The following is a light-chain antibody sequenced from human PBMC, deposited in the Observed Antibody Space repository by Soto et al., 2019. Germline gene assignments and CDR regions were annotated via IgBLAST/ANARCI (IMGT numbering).Light chain of an antibody. CDR3: QAWDSSTVV. Sequence: SYELTQPPSVSVSPGQTASITCSGDKLGDKYAFWYQQKPGQSPVLVIYQDRKRLSGIPERFSGSNSGNTATLTISGTQAMDEADYYCQAWDSSTVVFGGGTKLTVL. J-gene: IGLJ2*01. V-gene: IGLV3-1*01. CDR2: QDR. CDR1: KLGDKY.